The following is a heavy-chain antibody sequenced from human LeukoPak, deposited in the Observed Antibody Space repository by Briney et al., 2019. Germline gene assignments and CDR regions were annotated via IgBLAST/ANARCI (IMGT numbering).Heavy chain of an antibody. CDR3: ARDLIHSGSSAPDY. Sequence: GGSLRLSCAASGFTFSSYWMSWVRQAPGKGLEWVANIKQDGSEKYYVDSVKGRFTISRDNAKNSLYLQMNSLRAEDTAVYYCARDLIHSGSSAPDYWGQGTLVTVSS. V-gene: IGHV3-7*01. CDR1: GFTFSSYW. J-gene: IGHJ4*02. D-gene: IGHD1-26*01. CDR2: IKQDGSEK.